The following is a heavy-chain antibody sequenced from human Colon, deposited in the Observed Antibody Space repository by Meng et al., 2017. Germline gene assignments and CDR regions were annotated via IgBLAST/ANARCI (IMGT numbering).Heavy chain of an antibody. CDR1: GFSLSDYR. D-gene: IGHD1-1*01. V-gene: IGHV3-74*01. CDR2: ISGDGGSV. Sequence: GESLKISCAASGFSLSDYRMNWVRQVPGKGLEWVSRISGDGGSVSYSDSVRGRFTISRDISKNTLYLQMNDLRADDTAVYYCAYLSAPVNEKCIDPWGQGTLVTVSS. J-gene: IGHJ5*02. CDR3: AYLSAPVNEKCIDP.